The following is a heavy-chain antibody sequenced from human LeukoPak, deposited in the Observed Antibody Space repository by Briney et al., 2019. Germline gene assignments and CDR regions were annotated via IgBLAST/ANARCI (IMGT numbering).Heavy chain of an antibody. J-gene: IGHJ4*02. Sequence: GESLKISCKGSGYSFSNYWIGWVRQMPGKGLEWMGIMYPGDSDTRYSPSFQGQVTISADKSISTAYLQWSSLKASDTAMYYCARQGRGWDGGRSYSDYWGQGTLVTVSS. D-gene: IGHD1-26*01. CDR2: MYPGDSDT. CDR1: GYSFSNYW. V-gene: IGHV5-51*01. CDR3: ARQGRGWDGGRSYSDY.